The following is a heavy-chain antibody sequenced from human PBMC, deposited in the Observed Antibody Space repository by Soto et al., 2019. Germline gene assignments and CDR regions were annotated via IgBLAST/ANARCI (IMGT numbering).Heavy chain of an antibody. CDR3: ARVNVTLDF. J-gene: IGHJ4*02. CDR2: VHYSGNA. V-gene: IGHV4-39*01. D-gene: IGHD2-21*02. CDR1: GGSINTYNLF. Sequence: SETLSLTCTVSGGSINTYNLFWAWIRQPPGKGLEWIASVHYSGNAYYNPSLTTRVTISRDTSKNRVSLELRSVTTADTAVYYCARVNVTLDFWGQGTLVTVSS.